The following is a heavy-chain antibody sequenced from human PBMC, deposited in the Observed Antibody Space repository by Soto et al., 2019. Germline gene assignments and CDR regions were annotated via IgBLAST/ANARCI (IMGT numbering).Heavy chain of an antibody. Sequence: SETLSLTCTLSGVSITSGAYYWTRVRQHPGKGLEWIGYIYYNGNTYFSPSLKSRLTISIDTSKNQFSLKLSSVTAADTAMYYCARARLRAVYAFDFWGQGTMVT. D-gene: IGHD4-17*01. V-gene: IGHV4-31*03. CDR1: GVSITSGAYY. J-gene: IGHJ3*01. CDR3: ARARLRAVYAFDF. CDR2: IYYNGNT.